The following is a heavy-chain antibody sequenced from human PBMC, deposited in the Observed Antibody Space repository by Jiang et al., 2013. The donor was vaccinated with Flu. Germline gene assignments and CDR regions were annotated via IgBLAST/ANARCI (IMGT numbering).Heavy chain of an antibody. CDR1: GGSVNSVGYY. J-gene: IGHJ3*02. CDR3: AREHPIVVDTAQRIGAFXI. V-gene: IGHV4-61*08. D-gene: IGHD2-21*02. CDR2: VYYSGST. Sequence: GSGLVKPSETLSLTCSVSGGSVNSVGYYWSWIRQSPGKGLEWVGYVYYSGSTTYNPSLKSRVTISVDTPKNQFSLRLTSVTAADTAIYFCAREHPIVVDTAQRIGAFXIWGPGTSGHRLF.